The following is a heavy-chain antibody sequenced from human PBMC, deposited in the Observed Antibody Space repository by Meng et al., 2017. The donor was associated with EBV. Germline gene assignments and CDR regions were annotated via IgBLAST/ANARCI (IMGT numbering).Heavy chain of an antibody. CDR3: ARVGIAVAGTGDY. D-gene: IGHD6-19*01. CDR1: GYTFTGYY. Sequence: GPRGRVGAGVKKPGASVKVSCKASGYTFTGYYMHWVRQAPGQGLEWMGRINPNSGGTNYAQKFQGRVTMTRDTSISTAYMELSRLRSDDTAVYYCARVGIAVAGTGDYWGQGTLVTVSS. V-gene: IGHV1-2*06. J-gene: IGHJ4*02. CDR2: INPNSGGT.